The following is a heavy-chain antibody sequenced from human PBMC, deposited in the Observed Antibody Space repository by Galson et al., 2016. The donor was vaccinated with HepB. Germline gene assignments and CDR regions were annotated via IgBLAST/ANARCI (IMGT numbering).Heavy chain of an antibody. V-gene: IGHV3-30*03. J-gene: IGHJ4*02. D-gene: IGHD5-12*01. Sequence: SLRLSCAASGFTFSSYGMHWVRQAPGKGLEWVAVISYDGSNKYYADSVKGRFTISRDNSKNTLYLQMNSLRAEDTAVYYCAGEGLRSNFDYWGQGILVTVSS. CDR1: GFTFSSYG. CDR2: ISYDGSNK. CDR3: AGEGLRSNFDY.